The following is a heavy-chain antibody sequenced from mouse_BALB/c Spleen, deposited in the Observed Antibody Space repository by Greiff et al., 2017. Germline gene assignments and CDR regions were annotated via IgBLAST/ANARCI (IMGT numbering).Heavy chain of an antibody. Sequence: VKLQESGPELVKPGASVKISCKASGYAFSSSWMNWVKQRPGQGLEWIGRIYPGDGDTNYNGKFKGKATLTADKSSSTAYMQLSSLTSVDSAVYFCARYYGSSYDWYFDVWGAGTTVTVSS. V-gene: IGHV1-82*01. CDR1: GYAFSSSW. J-gene: IGHJ1*01. CDR2: IYPGDGDT. D-gene: IGHD1-1*01. CDR3: ARYYGSSYDWYFDV.